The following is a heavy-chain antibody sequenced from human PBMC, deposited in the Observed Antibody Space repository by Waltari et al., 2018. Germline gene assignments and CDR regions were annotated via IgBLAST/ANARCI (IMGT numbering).Heavy chain of an antibody. Sequence: QVQLVQSGAEVKKSGSSVKVSCKASGGTLSSYAISWVRQAPGQGLGWMGGVLPIFGTANYAQKFQGRVTITADESTSTAYMELSSLRSEDTAVYYCASPAPYSSGPNVRVFDIWGQGTMVTVSS. CDR2: VLPIFGTA. CDR3: ASPAPYSSGPNVRVFDI. J-gene: IGHJ3*02. V-gene: IGHV1-69*01. D-gene: IGHD6-19*01. CDR1: GGTLSSYA.